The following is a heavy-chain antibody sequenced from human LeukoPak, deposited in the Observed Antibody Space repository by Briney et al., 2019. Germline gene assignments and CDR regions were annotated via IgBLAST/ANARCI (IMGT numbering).Heavy chain of an antibody. CDR1: GYTFTTYG. J-gene: IGHJ4*02. CDR2: ISTYNGNT. V-gene: IGHV1-18*01. CDR3: ARDRMDTGTYFDY. D-gene: IGHD5-18*01. Sequence: ASVKVSCKSSGYTFTTYGITWVRQAPGQGLECMGWISTYNGNTNYAQKLQGRVTMTTDTSTSTAYMELRSLRSDDTAMYYCARDRMDTGTYFDYWGQGTLVTVSS.